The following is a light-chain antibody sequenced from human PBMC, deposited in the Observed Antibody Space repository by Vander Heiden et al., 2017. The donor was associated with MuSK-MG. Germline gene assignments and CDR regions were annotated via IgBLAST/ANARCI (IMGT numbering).Light chain of an antibody. J-gene: IGKJ2*01. V-gene: IGKV3-11*01. CDR1: QSIDNH. Sequence: EIVLTQSPATLSLSPGERATLSCRASQSIDNHLDWYQQTPGQSPRLLIYDASNRANGIPDRFSGSGSGTDFTLTIRSLEPEDFAVYYWQQRNYWFTFGQGTKLEIK. CDR3: QQRNYWFT. CDR2: DAS.